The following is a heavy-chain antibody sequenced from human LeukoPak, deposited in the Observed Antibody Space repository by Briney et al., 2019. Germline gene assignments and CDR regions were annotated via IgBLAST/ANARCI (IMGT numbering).Heavy chain of an antibody. CDR3: ARECVIVVVPAATRPFDY. CDR2: ISYDGSNK. D-gene: IGHD2-2*01. Sequence: GGSLRLSCAASGFTFSSYAMHWVRQAPGKGLEWVAVISYDGSNKYYADSVKGRFTISRDNSKNTLYLQMNSLRAEDTAVYYCARECVIVVVPAATRPFDYWGQGTLVTVSS. J-gene: IGHJ4*02. V-gene: IGHV3-30*04. CDR1: GFTFSSYA.